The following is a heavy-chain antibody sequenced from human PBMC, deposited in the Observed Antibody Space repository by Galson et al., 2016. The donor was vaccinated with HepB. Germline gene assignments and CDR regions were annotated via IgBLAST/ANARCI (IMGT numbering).Heavy chain of an antibody. CDR2: IHHSGST. Sequence: ETLSLTCGVSGGSISTSNWWNWVRQPPGKGLEWIGDIHHSGSTNYNPSLKSRVTISVDKSKNQFSLKLRSVTAADTAVYYCARGRGSGSYWGPYFDDWGQGTLVTVSS. V-gene: IGHV4-4*02. D-gene: IGHD3-10*01. CDR3: ARGRGSGSYWGPYFDD. CDR1: GGSISTSNW. J-gene: IGHJ4*02.